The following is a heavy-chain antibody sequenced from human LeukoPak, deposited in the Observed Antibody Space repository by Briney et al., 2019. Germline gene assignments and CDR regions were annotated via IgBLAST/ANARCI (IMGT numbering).Heavy chain of an antibody. CDR2: IYHSGST. V-gene: IGHV4-38-2*02. CDR1: GYSISSGYY. D-gene: IGHD3-3*01. Sequence: SETLSLTCTVSGYSISSGYYWGWIRQPPGKGLEWIGSIYHSGSTYYNPSLKSRVTISVDTSKNQFSLKLSSVTAADTAVYYCAREITIFGVVIDWLDPWGQGTLVTVSS. CDR3: AREITIFGVVIDWLDP. J-gene: IGHJ5*02.